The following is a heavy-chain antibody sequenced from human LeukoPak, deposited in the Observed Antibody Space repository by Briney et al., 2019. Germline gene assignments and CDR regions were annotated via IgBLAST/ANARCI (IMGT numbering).Heavy chain of an antibody. CDR1: GYTFTGYY. CDR3: ARDLPTLTYYYDTDV. J-gene: IGHJ6*04. D-gene: IGHD3-16*01. CDR2: INPNSGGT. V-gene: IGHV1-2*02. Sequence: ASVKVSCKASGYTFTGYYMHWVRQAPGQGLEWMGWINPNSGGTNYAQKFQGRVTMTRDTSISTAYMELSRLRSDDTAVYYCARDLPTLTYYYDTDVWGKGTTVTVSS.